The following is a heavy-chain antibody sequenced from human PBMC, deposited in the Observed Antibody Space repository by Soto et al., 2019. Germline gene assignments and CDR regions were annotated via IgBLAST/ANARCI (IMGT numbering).Heavy chain of an antibody. CDR3: ARHHYYGSGSSIDY. Sequence: SETLSLTCTVSGGSISSSSYYWGWIRQPPGKGLEWIGSIYYSGSTYYNPSLKSRVTISVDTSKNQFSLKLSSVTAADTAVYYCARHHYYGSGSSIDYWGQGTLVTVSS. V-gene: IGHV4-39*01. J-gene: IGHJ4*02. CDR1: GGSISSSSYY. CDR2: IYYSGST. D-gene: IGHD3-10*01.